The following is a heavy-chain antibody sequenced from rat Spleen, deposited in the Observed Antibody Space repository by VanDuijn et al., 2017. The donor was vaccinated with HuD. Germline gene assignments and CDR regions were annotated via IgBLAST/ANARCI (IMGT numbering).Heavy chain of an antibody. V-gene: IGHV5-7*01. CDR1: GFTFSKYD. CDR3: ARHEDYGGYSRDYFGY. J-gene: IGHJ2*01. CDR2: ISYDDTST. D-gene: IGHD1-11*01. Sequence: EVQLVESGGGLVQPGRSLKLSCTASGFTFSKYDMAWVRQAPKKGLEWVASISYDDTSTHYRDSVKGRFTISRDIAKSNLYLQMDSLRSEDTATYYCARHEDYGGYSRDYFGYWGQGVMVTVSS.